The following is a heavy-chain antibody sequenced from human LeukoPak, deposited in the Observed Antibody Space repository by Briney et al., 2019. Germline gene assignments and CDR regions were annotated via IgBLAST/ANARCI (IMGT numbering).Heavy chain of an antibody. V-gene: IGHV3-74*01. CDR1: GFIFSNYW. J-gene: IGHJ4*02. CDR2: INSDGTTT. CDR3: ARVRGGYYSDF. Sequence: GGSLRLSCAASGFIFSNYWMYWVRQAPGKGLVWVSRINSDGTTTTYADSVKGRFTISRDNAKNTLYLQMSSLTAEDTAVYCCARVRGGYYSDFWGQGTLVTVSS. D-gene: IGHD3-22*01.